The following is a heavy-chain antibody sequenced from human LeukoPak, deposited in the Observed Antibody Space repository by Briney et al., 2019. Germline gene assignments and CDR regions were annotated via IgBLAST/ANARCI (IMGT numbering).Heavy chain of an antibody. Sequence: GGSLRLSCAASGFTFSSYAMHWVRQAPGKGLEWVAFIRYDGSNKYYADSVKGRFTISRDNSKNTLYLQMNSLRAEDTAVYYCAKPGGIAAAGDFDYWGQGTLVTVSS. CDR3: AKPGGIAAAGDFDY. D-gene: IGHD6-13*01. J-gene: IGHJ4*02. CDR2: IRYDGSNK. CDR1: GFTFSSYA. V-gene: IGHV3-30*02.